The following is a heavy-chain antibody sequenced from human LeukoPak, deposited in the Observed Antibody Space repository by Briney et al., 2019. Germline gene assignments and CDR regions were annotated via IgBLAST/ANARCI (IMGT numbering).Heavy chain of an antibody. CDR3: ARESSWGRWFGERRITDDY. Sequence: GGSLRLSCAASGFTFSSYSMNWVRQAPGKGLEWVSSISSSSSYIYYADSVKGRFTISRDNAKNSLYLQMNSLRAEDTAVYYCARESSWGRWFGERRITDDYWGQGTLVTVSS. D-gene: IGHD3-10*01. CDR2: ISSSSSYI. CDR1: GFTFSSYS. J-gene: IGHJ4*02. V-gene: IGHV3-21*01.